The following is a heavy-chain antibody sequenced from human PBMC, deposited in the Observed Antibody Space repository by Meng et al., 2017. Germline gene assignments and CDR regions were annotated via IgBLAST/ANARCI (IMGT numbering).Heavy chain of an antibody. CDR1: GFTFSSYS. V-gene: IGHV3-21*01. J-gene: IGHJ4*02. CDR3: ARDLSGYSYFDY. CDR2: ITRSSSYI. Sequence: EVQLVDAGGGLVKPGGSLRLSCAASGFTFSSYSMNWVRQAPGKGLEWVSSITRSSSYIYYADSVKGRFTISRDNAKNSVYLQINSLRAEDTAVYYCARDLSGYSYFDYWGQGTLVTVSS. D-gene: IGHD5-24*01.